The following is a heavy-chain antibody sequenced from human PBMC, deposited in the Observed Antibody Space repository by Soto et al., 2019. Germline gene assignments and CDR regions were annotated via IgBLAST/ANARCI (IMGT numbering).Heavy chain of an antibody. CDR1: GGTFSSYA. V-gene: IGHV1-69*06. Sequence: QVQLVQSGAEVQKPGSSVKVSCKASGGTFSSYAISWVRQAPGQGLEWMGGIIPIFGTANYAQKFQGRVTITADKSTSTAYMELSSLRSEDTAVYYCARGRRYYDSSGLYVFANWGQGTLVTVSS. CDR3: ARGRRYYDSSGLYVFAN. J-gene: IGHJ4*02. CDR2: IIPIFGTA. D-gene: IGHD3-22*01.